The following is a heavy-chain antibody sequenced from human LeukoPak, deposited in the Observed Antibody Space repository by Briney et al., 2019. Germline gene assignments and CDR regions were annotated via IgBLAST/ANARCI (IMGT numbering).Heavy chain of an antibody. CDR1: GGSFSGYY. CDR3: ARLKNLGQGFLFDY. D-gene: IGHD2/OR15-2a*01. Sequence: SETLSLTCAVYGGSFSGYYWSWIRQPPGKGLEWIGSVYYSESTYYNPSLKSRVTISVDTSKKQFSLKLTSVTAADTAVYYCARLKNLGQGFLFDYWGQGTLVTVSS. J-gene: IGHJ4*02. V-gene: IGHV4-34*01. CDR2: VYYSEST.